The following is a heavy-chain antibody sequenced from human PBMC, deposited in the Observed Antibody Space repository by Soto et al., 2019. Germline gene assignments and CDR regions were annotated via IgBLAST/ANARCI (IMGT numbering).Heavy chain of an antibody. D-gene: IGHD3-10*01. V-gene: IGHV1-46*01. Sequence: QVQLVQSGAEVKKPGASVKVSCKASGYTFTSYYMHWVRQAPGQGLEWMGIINPSGGSTSYAQKFQGRVTMTRDTSTSTVYMELSSLRSEDTAVYYCARDGDPITMVRGGLFDYWGQGTLVTVSS. CDR1: GYTFTSYY. J-gene: IGHJ4*02. CDR3: ARDGDPITMVRGGLFDY. CDR2: INPSGGST.